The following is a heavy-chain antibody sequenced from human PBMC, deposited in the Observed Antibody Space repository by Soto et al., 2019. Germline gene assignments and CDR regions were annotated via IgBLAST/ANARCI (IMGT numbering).Heavy chain of an antibody. CDR3: FVSRGWWAVTY. J-gene: IGHJ4*02. CDR1: GYTFTTYD. V-gene: IGHV1-3*01. Sequence: QVLLVQSGAEVKKPGASVQISCKASGYTFTTYDMHWVRQAPGQRLEWMGSINASNGNPKYSQRFQGRATLTRDTSATTGSLALSSPISDGPAVQHCFVSRGWWAVTYWCQGTLVTVSS. CDR2: INASNGNP. D-gene: IGHD6-13*01.